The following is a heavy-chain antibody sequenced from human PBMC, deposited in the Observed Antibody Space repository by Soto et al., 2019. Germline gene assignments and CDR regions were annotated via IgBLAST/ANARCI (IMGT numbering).Heavy chain of an antibody. CDR2: MDPNTGDT. D-gene: IGHD2-2*01. V-gene: IGHV1-8*01. CDR3: ARGQPGGVDF. Sequence: ASVKVSCRASGYTFTNYDINWVRQATGQGLEWMGWMDPNTGDTGYAQKFQGRVSMTRNTSITTAYMDLSSLGSEDTAVYYCARGQPGGVDFWGQGTLVTVSS. CDR1: GYTFTNYD. J-gene: IGHJ4*02.